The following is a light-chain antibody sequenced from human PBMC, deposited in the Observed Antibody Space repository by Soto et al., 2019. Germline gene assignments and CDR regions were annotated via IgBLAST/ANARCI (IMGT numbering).Light chain of an antibody. V-gene: IGKV1-33*01. CDR2: DAS. CDR3: QQYDNLPLT. CDR1: QDISNY. J-gene: IGKJ4*01. Sequence: DIQMTQSPSSLSASVGDRVTITCQASQDISNYLNWYQQKPGKAPKLLIYDASNLETGVPSSFSESGSGKDFTFTISSLQPEDIETYYCQQYDNLPLTFGGGTKVEIK.